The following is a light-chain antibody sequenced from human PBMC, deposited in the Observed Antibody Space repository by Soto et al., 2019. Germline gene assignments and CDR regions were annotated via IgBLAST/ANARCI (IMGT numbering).Light chain of an antibody. CDR2: GNS. J-gene: IGLJ1*01. CDR1: SSNIGAGYD. Sequence: QSVLTQLPSVSGAPVPRVTISCTGSSSNIGAGYDVHWYQQLPGTAPKVLIYGNSNRPSGVPDRFSGSKSGTSASLAITGLQAEDEADYYCQSYDSSLSGYDFGTGTKVTVL. V-gene: IGLV1-40*01. CDR3: QSYDSSLSGYD.